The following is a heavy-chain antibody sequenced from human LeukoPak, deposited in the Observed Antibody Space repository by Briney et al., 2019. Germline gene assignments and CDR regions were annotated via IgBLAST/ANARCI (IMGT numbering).Heavy chain of an antibody. J-gene: IGHJ6*03. V-gene: IGHV3-30*01. CDR1: GFTISNYA. D-gene: IGHD1-1*01. CDR2: ISYHGYNK. CDR3: ARDQGDAGSRVKRDGHYMDV. Sequence: PGRSLRLSCAASGFTISNYAMHWVRQAPGKGLEWVAVISYHGYNKYYADSVRGRFTISRDSSKNTVDLQMNSLRDEDTAAYYCARDQGDAGSRVKRDGHYMDVWGKGTTVTVSS.